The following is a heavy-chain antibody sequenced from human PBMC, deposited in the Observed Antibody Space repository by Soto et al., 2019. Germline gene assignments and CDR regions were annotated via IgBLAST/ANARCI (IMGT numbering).Heavy chain of an antibody. V-gene: IGHV4-59*08. CDR2: IYYSGST. D-gene: IGHD2-21*02. Sequence: QVQLQESGPGLVKPSETLSLTCTVSGGSISSYYWSWIRQPPGKGLEWIGYIYYSGSTNYNPSLKSRVTLSVDTPKNRFSLRLSSVTAADTAVYYCASRVPYCGGDCYFDYWGQGTLVTVSS. CDR3: ASRVPYCGGDCYFDY. J-gene: IGHJ4*02. CDR1: GGSISSYY.